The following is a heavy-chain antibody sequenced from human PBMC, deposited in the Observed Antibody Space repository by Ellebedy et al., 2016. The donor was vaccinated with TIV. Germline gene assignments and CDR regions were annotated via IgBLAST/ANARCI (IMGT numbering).Heavy chain of an antibody. CDR1: GYTFTSYG. Sequence: ASVKVSCXASGYTFTSYGISWVRQAPGQGLEWMGWISAYNGNTNYAQKLQGRVTMTTDTSTSTAYMELSSLRSEDTAVYYCATRGTRITMVRGVIITEGRNYYYYGMDVWGQGTTVTVSS. D-gene: IGHD3-10*01. CDR2: ISAYNGNT. J-gene: IGHJ6*02. V-gene: IGHV1-18*04. CDR3: ATRGTRITMVRGVIITEGRNYYYYGMDV.